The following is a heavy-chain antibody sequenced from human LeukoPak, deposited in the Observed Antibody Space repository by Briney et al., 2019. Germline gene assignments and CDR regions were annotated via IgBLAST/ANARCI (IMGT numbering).Heavy chain of an antibody. CDR2: INHSGST. Sequence: SETLSLTCAVYGGSFSGYYWSWIRQPPGKGLEWIGEINHSGSTNYNPSLKSRVTISVDTSKNQFSLKLSSVTAADTAVYYCARRGGYYGSGSKVDYWGQGTLVTVSS. D-gene: IGHD3-10*01. CDR3: ARRGGYYGSGSKVDY. CDR1: GGSFSGYY. V-gene: IGHV4-34*01. J-gene: IGHJ4*02.